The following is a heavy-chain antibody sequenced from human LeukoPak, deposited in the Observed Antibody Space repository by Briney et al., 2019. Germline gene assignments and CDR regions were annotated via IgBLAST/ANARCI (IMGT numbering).Heavy chain of an antibody. D-gene: IGHD3-9*01. J-gene: IGHJ4*02. Sequence: GGSLRLSCAASGFTFSSYAMHWVRQAPGKGLEGVAVISYDGSNKYYADSVKGRFTISRDNSKNTLYLQMNSLRAEDTAVYYCARLFRGDILTDFDYWGQGTLVTVSS. CDR1: GFTFSSYA. CDR2: ISYDGSNK. V-gene: IGHV3-30*04. CDR3: ARLFRGDILTDFDY.